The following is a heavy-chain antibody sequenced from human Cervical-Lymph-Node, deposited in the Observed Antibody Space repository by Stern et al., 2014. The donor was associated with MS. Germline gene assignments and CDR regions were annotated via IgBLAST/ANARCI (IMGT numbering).Heavy chain of an antibody. V-gene: IGHV3-48*01. CDR1: GFPFSSYS. Sequence: EVQLVESGGGLVQPGGSLRLSCVASGFPFSSYSMNWVRQAPGKGLAWVSYIRGPRSSIYYADAGKGRFTFSRDNAKNSLYLQMNSLRAEDTAVYYCARDRLSYVWGKYRVIDYWGQGTLVTVSS. J-gene: IGHJ4*02. D-gene: IGHD3-16*02. CDR3: ARDRLSYVWGKYRVIDY. CDR2: IRGPRSSI.